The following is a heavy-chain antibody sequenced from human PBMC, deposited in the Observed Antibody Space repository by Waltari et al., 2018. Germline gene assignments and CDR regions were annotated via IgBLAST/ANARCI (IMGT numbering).Heavy chain of an antibody. J-gene: IGHJ6*01. D-gene: IGHD1-1*01. V-gene: IGHV3-23*05. CDR3: VKVMGDLGTKYGLDV. CDR1: GFTFKDFD. CDR2: LNSDGRDT. Sequence: EEQLSESGGGLVQPGGSLRLSCAASGFTFKDFDMTWVRQAPGEGLEGVSTLNSDGRDTQYADFVRGRFTMSRDNSRGTVSLQMDGLRAADTAVYYCVKVMGDLGTKYGLDVWGRGTTVTVS.